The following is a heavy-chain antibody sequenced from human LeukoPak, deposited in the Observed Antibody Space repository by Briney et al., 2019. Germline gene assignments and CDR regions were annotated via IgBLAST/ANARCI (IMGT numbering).Heavy chain of an antibody. CDR3: ARYRGNSNGGFDP. V-gene: IGHV4-59*01. J-gene: IGHJ5*02. CDR2: IYNSGGT. CDR1: GGSISSYY. Sequence: SETLSLTCTVSGGSISSYYWSWIRQPPGKGLEWIGNIYNSGGTNYNPSLKSRVTTSVDTSKNQFSLKLTSVTAADTAVYYCARYRGNSNGGFDPWGQGTLVTVSS. D-gene: IGHD4-23*01.